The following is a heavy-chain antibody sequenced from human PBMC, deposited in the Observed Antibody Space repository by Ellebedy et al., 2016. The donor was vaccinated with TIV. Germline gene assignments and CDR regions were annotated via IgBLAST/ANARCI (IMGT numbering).Heavy chain of an antibody. D-gene: IGHD2-15*01. Sequence: ASVKVSCKASGYTFTSYAMHWVRQAPGQRLEWMGWINAYNGNTNYAQKLQGRVTMTTDTSTGTAYMELRSLRSDDTAVYYCARDDGLDCSGGSCYHFDYWGQGTLVTVSS. CDR3: ARDDGLDCSGGSCYHFDY. CDR2: INAYNGNT. CDR1: GYTFTSYA. V-gene: IGHV1-18*01. J-gene: IGHJ4*02.